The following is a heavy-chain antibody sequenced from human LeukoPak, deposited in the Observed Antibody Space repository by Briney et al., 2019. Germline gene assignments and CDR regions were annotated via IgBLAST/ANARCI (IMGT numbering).Heavy chain of an antibody. Sequence: SETLSLTCTVSGGSISSSSYSWDWIRQPPGMRLEWIGGISYSGSAYYNPSLKSRVTISVDTSNNQFSLKVNSVTAADTAVYFCARTFCDSTSCYRDFQNWGQGTLIIVSS. J-gene: IGHJ1*01. D-gene: IGHD2-2*02. V-gene: IGHV4-39*01. CDR2: ISYSGSA. CDR1: GGSISSSSYS. CDR3: ARTFCDSTSCYRDFQN.